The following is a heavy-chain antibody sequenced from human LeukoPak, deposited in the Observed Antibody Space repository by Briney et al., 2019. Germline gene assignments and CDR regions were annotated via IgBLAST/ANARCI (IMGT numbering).Heavy chain of an antibody. J-gene: IGHJ6*02. CDR3: ARGDSGYFFYHGLDV. CDR1: GYTFTSYG. V-gene: IGHV1-8*02. Sequence: ASVKVSCKASGYTFTSYGINWVRQDTGQGLEWMGWMNPNSGNTGYAQKFQDRVTMTRNTSISTAYMELTRLTSEDTAVYYCARGDSGYFFYHGLDVWGQGTTVTVSS. CDR2: MNPNSGNT. D-gene: IGHD3-10*01.